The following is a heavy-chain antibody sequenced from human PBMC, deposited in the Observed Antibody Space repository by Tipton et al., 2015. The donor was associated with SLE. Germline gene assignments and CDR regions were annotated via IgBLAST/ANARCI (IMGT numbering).Heavy chain of an antibody. CDR2: INPNSGGT. V-gene: IGHV1-2*06. CDR1: GYTFTGYY. D-gene: IGHD6-19*01. CDR3: ASPGYSSGYDAFDI. J-gene: IGHJ3*02. Sequence: QLVQSGPEVKKPGASVKVSCKASGYTFTGYYMHWVRQAPRQGLEWMGRINPNSGGTNYAQKFQGRVTMTRDTSISTAYMELSRLRSDDTAVYYCASPGYSSGYDAFDIWGQGTMVTVSS.